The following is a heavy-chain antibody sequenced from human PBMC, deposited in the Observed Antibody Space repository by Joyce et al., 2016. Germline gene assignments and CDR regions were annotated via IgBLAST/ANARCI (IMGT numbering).Heavy chain of an antibody. CDR2: ISHDAERQ. CDR3: AKGALADQLLPPADL. D-gene: IGHD1-1*01. V-gene: IGHV3-30*18. Sequence: QFQLVASGGRVVQPGRSLRLSCRACGFTFNSFAMPWVRQAPGKGLEWVAVISHDAERQFYGESSKGRFTISRDNYKNTLDLQMNSLRVEDTAVYYCAKGALADQLLPPADLWGQGTLVTVSS. CDR1: GFTFNSFA. J-gene: IGHJ1*01.